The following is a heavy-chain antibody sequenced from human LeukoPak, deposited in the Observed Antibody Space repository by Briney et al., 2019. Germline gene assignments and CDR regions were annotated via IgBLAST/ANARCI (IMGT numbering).Heavy chain of an antibody. J-gene: IGHJ4*02. Sequence: GESLKTSCKGSGYSFTTYWIGWVRQMPGKGLEWMGIIYPGDSDTRYSPSFQGQVTISADKSISTAYLQWSSLKASDTAMYYCARQNTYYYDSSGYPSYWGQGTLVTVSS. V-gene: IGHV5-51*01. CDR1: GYSFTTYW. CDR3: ARQNTYYYDSSGYPSY. D-gene: IGHD3-22*01. CDR2: IYPGDSDT.